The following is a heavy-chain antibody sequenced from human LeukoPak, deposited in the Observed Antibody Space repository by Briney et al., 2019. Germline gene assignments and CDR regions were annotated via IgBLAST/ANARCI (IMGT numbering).Heavy chain of an antibody. D-gene: IGHD1-26*01. CDR2: IKQDGSEK. Sequence: PGGSLRLSCAASGFTSSSYWMSWVRQAPGKGLEWVANIKQDGSEKYYVDSVKGRFTISRDNAKNSLYLQMNSLRAEDTAVYYCARVWVGAKRPPYYYYGMDVWGQGTTVTVSS. CDR3: ARVWVGAKRPPYYYYGMDV. J-gene: IGHJ6*02. V-gene: IGHV3-7*01. CDR1: GFTSSSYW.